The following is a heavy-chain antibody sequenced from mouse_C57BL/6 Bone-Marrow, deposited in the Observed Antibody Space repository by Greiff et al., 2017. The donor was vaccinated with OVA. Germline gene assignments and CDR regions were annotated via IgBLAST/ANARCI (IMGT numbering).Heavy chain of an antibody. J-gene: IGHJ2*01. V-gene: IGHV1-26*01. Sequence: EVQLQQSGPELVKPGASVKISCKASGYTFTDYYMNWVKQSHGKSLEWIGDINPNNGGTSYNQKFKGKATLTVDKSSSTAYMELRSLTSEDSAVYYCARNPYYWGQGTTLTVSS. CDR1: GYTFTDYY. CDR2: INPNNGGT. CDR3: ARNPYY.